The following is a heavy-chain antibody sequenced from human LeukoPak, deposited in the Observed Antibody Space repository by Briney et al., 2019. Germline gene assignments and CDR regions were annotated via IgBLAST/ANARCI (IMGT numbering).Heavy chain of an antibody. CDR3: AKRGVVIRVILVGFHKEAYYFDS. CDR1: GITLSNYG. CDR2: ISDSGGRT. V-gene: IGHV3-23*01. D-gene: IGHD3-22*01. J-gene: IGHJ4*02. Sequence: GGSLRLSCAVSGITLSNYGMTWVRQAPGKGLEWVAGISDSGGRTNYADSVKGRFTISRDNPKNALYLQMNSLRAEDTAVYFCAKRGVVIRVILVGFHKEAYYFDSWGQGVLVTVSS.